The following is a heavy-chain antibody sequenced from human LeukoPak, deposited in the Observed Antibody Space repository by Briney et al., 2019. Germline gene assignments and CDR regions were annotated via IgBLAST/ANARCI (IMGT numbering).Heavy chain of an antibody. V-gene: IGHV4-34*01. CDR1: GGSFSGYY. D-gene: IGHD5-12*01. Sequence: TETLSLTCAVCGGSFSGYYWSWIRQPPGKGLEWIGEINHSGSTNYNPSLKSRVTISVDTSKNQFSLKLSSVTAADTAVYYCARNSGLRRYYTDVWGKGTTVTVSS. CDR3: ARNSGLRRYYTDV. J-gene: IGHJ6*03. CDR2: INHSGST.